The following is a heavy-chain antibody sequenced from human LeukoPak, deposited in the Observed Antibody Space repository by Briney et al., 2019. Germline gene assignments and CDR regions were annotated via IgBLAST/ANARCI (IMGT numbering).Heavy chain of an antibody. CDR1: GFTFSSYA. CDR3: AKVPSDTAMVFDY. CDR2: ISYDGSNK. Sequence: GGSLRLSRAASGFTFSSYAMHWVRQAPGKGLEWVAVISYDGSNKYYADSVKGRFTISRDNSKNTLYLQMNSLRAEDTAVYYCAKVPSDTAMVFDYWGQGTLVTVSS. V-gene: IGHV3-30*04. D-gene: IGHD5-18*01. J-gene: IGHJ4*02.